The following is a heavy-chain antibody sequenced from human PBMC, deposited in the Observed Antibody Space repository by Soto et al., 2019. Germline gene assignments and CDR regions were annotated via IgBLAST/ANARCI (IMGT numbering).Heavy chain of an antibody. Sequence: GGSLRLSCAASGFTFSNAWMSWVRQAPGKGLEWVGRIKSKTDGGTTDYAAPVKGRFTISRDDSKNTLYLQMNSLKTEDTAVYYCTTDRPMGYGDGWMPGPGAFDIWGQGTMVTVSS. V-gene: IGHV3-15*01. J-gene: IGHJ3*02. CDR2: IKSKTDGGTT. CDR3: TTDRPMGYGDGWMPGPGAFDI. D-gene: IGHD4-17*01. CDR1: GFTFSNAW.